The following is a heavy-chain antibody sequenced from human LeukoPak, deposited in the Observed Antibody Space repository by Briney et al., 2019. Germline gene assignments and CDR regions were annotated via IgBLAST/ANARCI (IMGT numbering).Heavy chain of an antibody. CDR1: EYTFTNYW. CDR3: ARAVGGNTVDY. V-gene: IGHV5-51*01. CDR2: IHPGDSDT. Sequence: GESLKISCKCSEYTFTNYWIAGVRQMPGKGLEWMGIIHPGDSDTRYSPSFQGQVTISADKSISTAYLQWSSLKASDTAMYYCARAVGGNTVDYWGQGTLVTVSS. D-gene: IGHD1-26*01. J-gene: IGHJ4*02.